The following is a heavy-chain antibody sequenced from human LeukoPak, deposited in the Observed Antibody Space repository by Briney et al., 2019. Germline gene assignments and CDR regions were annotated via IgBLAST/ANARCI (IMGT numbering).Heavy chain of an antibody. D-gene: IGHD3-10*02. CDR1: GGSFSGYY. V-gene: IGHV4-34*01. Sequence: SETLSLTCAVYGGSFSGYYWSWIRQPPGKGLEWIGEINHSGSTNYNPSLKSRVTISVDTSKNQFSLKLSSVTAADTAVYYCARVVGGVIIRIPFDYWGQGTLVTVSS. CDR3: ARVVGGVIIRIPFDY. J-gene: IGHJ4*02. CDR2: INHSGST.